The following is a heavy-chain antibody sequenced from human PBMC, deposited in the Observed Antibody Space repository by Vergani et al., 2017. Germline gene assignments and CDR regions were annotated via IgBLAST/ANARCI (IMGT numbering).Heavy chain of an antibody. CDR2: IWYDGSNK. V-gene: IGHV3-33*01. Sequence: QVQLVESGGGVVQPGRSLRLSCAAPGFTFSSYGMHWVRQAPGKGLEWVAVIWYDGSNKYYADSVKGRFTISRDNSKNTLYLQMNSLRAEDTAVYYCARARFLGPQELVYWGQGTLVTVSS. D-gene: IGHD3-10*01. J-gene: IGHJ4*02. CDR1: GFTFSSYG. CDR3: ARARFLGPQELVY.